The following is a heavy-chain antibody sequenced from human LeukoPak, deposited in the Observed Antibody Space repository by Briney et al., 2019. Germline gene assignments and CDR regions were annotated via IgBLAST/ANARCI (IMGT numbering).Heavy chain of an antibody. Sequence: GGSLRLSCAASGFTFSSYTMNWVRQAPGKGLEWVSGFTSGGSTYYADSVKGRFTISGDNAKNSLYLQMNSLRAEDTALYYCAKGGCSSTSCYISGYWGQGTLVTVSS. CDR1: GFTFSSYT. CDR3: AKGGCSSTSCYISGY. V-gene: IGHV3-23*01. CDR2: FTSGGST. D-gene: IGHD2-2*02. J-gene: IGHJ4*02.